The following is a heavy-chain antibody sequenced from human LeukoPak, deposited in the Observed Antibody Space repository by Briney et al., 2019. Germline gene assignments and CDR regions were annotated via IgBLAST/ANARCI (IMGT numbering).Heavy chain of an antibody. CDR1: GFTFGSYA. D-gene: IGHD2-2*01. Sequence: GGSLRLSCAASGFTFGSYAMHWVRQAPGKGLEWVAVISYDGSNKYYADSVKGRFTISRDNSKNTLYLQMNSLRAEDTAVYYCARAPDDCSSTSCPFDYWGQGTLVTVSS. CDR2: ISYDGSNK. CDR3: ARAPDDCSSTSCPFDY. J-gene: IGHJ4*02. V-gene: IGHV3-30-3*01.